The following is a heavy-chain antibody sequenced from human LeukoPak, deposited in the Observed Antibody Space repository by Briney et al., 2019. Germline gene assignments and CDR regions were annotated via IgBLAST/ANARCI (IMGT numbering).Heavy chain of an antibody. Sequence: PGKSQRLSCVASGFTFSRFNMHWVSQAPGKGLEWVALIWYDGTDTYYADSVKGRFTISRDDSKSTVYLQMNSLRAEDTALYYCARGFLDFDYWGHGTLVTVSS. CDR2: IWYDGTDT. D-gene: IGHD3-3*01. J-gene: IGHJ4*01. V-gene: IGHV3-33*01. CDR1: GFTFSRFN. CDR3: ARGFLDFDY.